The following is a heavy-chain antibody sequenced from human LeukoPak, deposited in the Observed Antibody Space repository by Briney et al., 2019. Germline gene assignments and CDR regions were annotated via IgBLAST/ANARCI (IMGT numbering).Heavy chain of an antibody. CDR2: ISAYNGNT. CDR1: GYTFTSYG. Sequence: ASVKVSCKASGYTFTSYGITWVRQAPGQGLEWMGWISAYNGNTHYAQKLQGRVTMTTDTSTSTAYMDLRSLRSDDTAVYYCARDQFYRPYRGEAISFDYWGQGTLVTVSS. CDR3: ARDQFYRPYRGEAISFDY. D-gene: IGHD3-10*01. V-gene: IGHV1-18*01. J-gene: IGHJ4*02.